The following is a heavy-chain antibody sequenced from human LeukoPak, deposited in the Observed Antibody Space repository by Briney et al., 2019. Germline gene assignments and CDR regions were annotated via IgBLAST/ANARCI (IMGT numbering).Heavy chain of an antibody. CDR2: IIPIFGTA. CDR3: ARYGGYSYGRTLDY. V-gene: IGHV1-69*01. D-gene: IGHD5-18*01. Sequence: SVKVSCKASGGTFSSYAISWVRQAPGQGLEWMGGIIPIFGTANYAQKFQGRVTITADESTSTVYMELSSLRSEDTAVYYCARYGGYSYGRTLDYWGQGTLVTVSS. J-gene: IGHJ4*02. CDR1: GGTFSSYA.